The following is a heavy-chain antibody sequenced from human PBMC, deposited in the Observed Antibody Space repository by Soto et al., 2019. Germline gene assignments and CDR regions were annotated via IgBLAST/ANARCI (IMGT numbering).Heavy chain of an antibody. J-gene: IGHJ4*02. V-gene: IGHV3-30*18. CDR2: ISYDGSNK. D-gene: IGHD3-3*01. CDR1: GFTFSSYG. Sequence: GGSLRLSCAASGFTFSSYGMHWVRQAPGKGLEWVAVISYDGSNKYYADSVKGRFTISRDNSKNTLYLQMNSLRAEDTAVYYCAKEGRYYDFWSGYWAVADYWGQGTLVTVSS. CDR3: AKEGRYYDFWSGYWAVADY.